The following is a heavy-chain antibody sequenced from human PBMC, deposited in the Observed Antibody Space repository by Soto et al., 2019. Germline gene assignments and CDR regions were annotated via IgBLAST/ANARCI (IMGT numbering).Heavy chain of an antibody. Sequence: EVQVVQSGGGFVEPGQSLTLSCAVSGITFRGAWMGWVRQAPGRGLEWVGHVKTAGTTDYAAPVSGRFVLSRDDSNNMGHLQMNSLKIEDTAVYYCAIDTSGVGAGEYEKWGQGTLVTVSS. CDR3: AIDTSGVGAGEYEK. J-gene: IGHJ4*02. D-gene: IGHD1-26*01. V-gene: IGHV3-15*01. CDR1: GITFRGAW. CDR2: VKTAGTT.